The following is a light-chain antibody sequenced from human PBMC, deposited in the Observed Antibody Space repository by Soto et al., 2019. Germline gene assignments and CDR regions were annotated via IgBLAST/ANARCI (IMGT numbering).Light chain of an antibody. CDR3: QQYNTYWT. J-gene: IGKJ1*01. V-gene: IGKV1-5*03. CDR1: QSVSFW. Sequence: DNQMTQPPSSLSASLGDRVTITFRASQSVSFWLAWYQQKPGKAPKLLIYKASTLESGVPSRFSGGGFGTEFTLTISSLQPADFASYYCQQYNTYWTFGQGTKVDIK. CDR2: KAS.